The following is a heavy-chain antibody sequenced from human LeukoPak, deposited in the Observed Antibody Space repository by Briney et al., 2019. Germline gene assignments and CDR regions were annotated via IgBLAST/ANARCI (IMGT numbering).Heavy chain of an antibody. J-gene: IGHJ1*01. CDR1: GGSFSGYY. D-gene: IGHD4-17*01. Sequence: SETLSLTCAVYGGSFSGYYWSWIRQPPGKGLEWIGEINHSGSTNYSPSLKSRVTISVDTSKNQFSLKLSSVTAADTAVYYCARGLPLDYGGNSYFQHWGQGTLVTVSS. V-gene: IGHV4-34*01. CDR3: ARGLPLDYGGNSYFQH. CDR2: INHSGST.